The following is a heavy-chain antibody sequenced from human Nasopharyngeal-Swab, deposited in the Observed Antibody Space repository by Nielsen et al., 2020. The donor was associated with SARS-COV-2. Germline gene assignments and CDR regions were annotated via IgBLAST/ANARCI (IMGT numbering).Heavy chain of an antibody. V-gene: IGHV4-59*13. Sequence: SEPLSLTCTVSGGSISSYYWSWIRQPPGKGLEWIGYIYYSGSTNYNPSLKSRVTISVDTSKNQFSLKLSSVTAADTAVYYCGRDVTMVRGTGFDPWGQGTLVTVSS. J-gene: IGHJ5*02. CDR1: GGSISSYY. D-gene: IGHD3-10*01. CDR3: GRDVTMVRGTGFDP. CDR2: IYYSGST.